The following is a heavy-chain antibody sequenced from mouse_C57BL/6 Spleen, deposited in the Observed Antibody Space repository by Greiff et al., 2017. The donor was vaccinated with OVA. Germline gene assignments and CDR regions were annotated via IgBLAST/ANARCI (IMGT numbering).Heavy chain of an antibody. J-gene: IGHJ4*01. V-gene: IGHV1-82*01. CDR3: ARGDSNYVGDY. CDR2: IYPGDGDT. D-gene: IGHD2-5*01. Sequence: QVHVKQSGPELVKPGASVKISCKASGYAFSSSWMNWVKQRPGKGLEWIGRIYPGDGDTNYNGKFKGKATLTADKSSSTAYMQLSSLTSEDSAVYFCARGDSNYVGDYWGQGTSVTVSS. CDR1: GYAFSSSW.